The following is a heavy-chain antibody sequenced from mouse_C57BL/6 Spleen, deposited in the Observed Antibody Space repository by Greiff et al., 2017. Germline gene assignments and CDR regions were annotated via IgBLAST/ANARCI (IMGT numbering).Heavy chain of an antibody. CDR1: GYTFTDYE. V-gene: IGHV1-15*01. Sequence: VKLQESGAELVRPGASVTLSCKASGYTFTDYEMHWVKQTPVHGLEWIGAIDPETGGTAYNQKFKGKAILTADKSSSTAYMELRSLTSEDSAVYYCTDYDGFDYWGQGTTLTVSS. CDR2: IDPETGGT. D-gene: IGHD2-4*01. J-gene: IGHJ2*01. CDR3: TDYDGFDY.